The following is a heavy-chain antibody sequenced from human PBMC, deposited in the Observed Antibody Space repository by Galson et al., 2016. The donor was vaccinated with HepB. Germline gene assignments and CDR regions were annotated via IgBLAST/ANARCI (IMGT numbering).Heavy chain of an antibody. Sequence: SLRLSCAASGFSVSSNYLSWVRQAPGKGLEWVSVTFSAGTTYYADSVKGRFTISRDNFKNTLYPQMNSLRAEDTAVYYCARDSGSVSFDYWGQGTLVTVSS. V-gene: IGHV3-53*01. CDR3: ARDSGSVSFDY. J-gene: IGHJ4*02. CDR2: TFSAGTT. D-gene: IGHD1-26*01. CDR1: GFSVSSNY.